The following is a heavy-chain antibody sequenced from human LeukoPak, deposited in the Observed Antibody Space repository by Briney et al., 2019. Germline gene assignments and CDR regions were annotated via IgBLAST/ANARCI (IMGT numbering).Heavy chain of an antibody. D-gene: IGHD2-2*01. CDR3: ARVGGYCSSAACLGGFDY. Sequence: PGGSLRLSCAASGFTFSSYSMNWVRQAPGKGLEWVSYISSSSSTIYYADSVKGRFTISRDNAKNSLTLQMNSLRAEDTAVYYYARVGGYCSSAACLGGFDYWGQGTPVTVSS. J-gene: IGHJ4*02. CDR2: ISSSSSTI. CDR1: GFTFSSYS. V-gene: IGHV3-48*04.